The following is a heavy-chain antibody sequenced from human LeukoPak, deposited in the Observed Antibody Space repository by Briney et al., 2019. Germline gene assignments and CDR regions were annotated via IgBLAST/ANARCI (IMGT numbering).Heavy chain of an antibody. CDR2: INSDGSWT. Sequence: GGSLRLSCAASGNYWMHWVRQAPGKGLVWVSHINSDGSWTSYADSVKGRFTISKDNAKNTVYLQLNSLKTEDTAVYYCARGGYLYGAWGQGSLVTVSS. J-gene: IGHJ5*02. V-gene: IGHV3-74*01. CDR3: ARGGYLYGA. CDR1: GNYW. D-gene: IGHD3-10*01.